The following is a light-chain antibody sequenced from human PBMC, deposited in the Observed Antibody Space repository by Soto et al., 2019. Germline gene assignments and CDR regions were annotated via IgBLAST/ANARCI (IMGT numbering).Light chain of an antibody. CDR3: VAWDDRLDGPV. Sequence: QSVLAQPPSASGTPGQRVTVSCSGSSSNIGTYTVNWYQQFPGTAPKLLIYSDDQWPSGVPDRFSGSKSGTSASLAISNLQSEDEADYFCVAWDDRLDGPVFGGGTKLTVL. CDR2: SDD. CDR1: SSNIGTYT. J-gene: IGLJ2*01. V-gene: IGLV1-44*01.